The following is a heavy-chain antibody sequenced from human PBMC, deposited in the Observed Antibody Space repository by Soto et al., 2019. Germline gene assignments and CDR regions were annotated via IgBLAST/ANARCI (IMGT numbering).Heavy chain of an antibody. D-gene: IGHD3-3*02. CDR1: GYTFTSYG. CDR3: ARDSSSCHHFWSGFAPDY. Sequence: ASVKVSCKASGYTFTSYGISWVRQAPGQGLEWMGWISAYNGNTNYAQKLQGRVTMTTDTSTSTAYMELRSLRSDDTAVYYCARDSSSCHHFWSGFAPDYWGQGTLVTVSS. CDR2: ISAYNGNT. J-gene: IGHJ4*02. V-gene: IGHV1-18*01.